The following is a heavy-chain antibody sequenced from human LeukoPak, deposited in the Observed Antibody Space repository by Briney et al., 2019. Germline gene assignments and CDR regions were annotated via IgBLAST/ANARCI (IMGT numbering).Heavy chain of an antibody. CDR1: GYTFTSYG. CDR2: ISAYNGNT. V-gene: IGHV1-18*01. J-gene: IGHJ5*02. CDR3: ARDLKSGSYAISNWFDP. D-gene: IGHD1-26*01. Sequence: GASVKVSCKASGYTFTSYGISWVRQAPGQGLEGMGWISAYNGNTNYAQKLQGRVTMTTDTSTSTAYMELRSLRSDDTAVYYCARDLKSGSYAISNWFDPWGQGTLVTVSS.